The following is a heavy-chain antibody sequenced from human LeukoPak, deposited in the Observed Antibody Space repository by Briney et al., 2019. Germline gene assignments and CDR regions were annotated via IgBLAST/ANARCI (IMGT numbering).Heavy chain of an antibody. J-gene: IGHJ5*02. CDR3: AKGSSSGYYYNWFDP. CDR2: ISGSGGST. Sequence: GGSLRLSCAASGFTFSSYAMSWVRQAPGKGLEWVSAISGSGGSTYYADSVKGRFTISRDNSKNTLYLQMNSLRAEDTAVYYCAKGSSSGYYYNWFDPWGQGTLVTVSS. CDR1: GFTFSSYA. V-gene: IGHV3-23*01. D-gene: IGHD3-22*01.